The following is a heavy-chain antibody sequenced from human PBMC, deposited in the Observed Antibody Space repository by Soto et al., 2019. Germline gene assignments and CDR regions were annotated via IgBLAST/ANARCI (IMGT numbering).Heavy chain of an antibody. J-gene: IGHJ5*01. V-gene: IGHV3-23*01. D-gene: IGHD1-26*01. CDR3: TTHEEGAPWAGGFDS. Sequence: QPGGSLRLSCAASGFRFITRAISFFRHSPLKGLEWVASIRPGGDSTYYADSVKGRFAVSRDNSNVTLYLQMDSLRVEDTAIYYCTTHEEGAPWAGGFDSWGQGTLVTVSS. CDR1: GFRFITRA. CDR2: IRPGGDST.